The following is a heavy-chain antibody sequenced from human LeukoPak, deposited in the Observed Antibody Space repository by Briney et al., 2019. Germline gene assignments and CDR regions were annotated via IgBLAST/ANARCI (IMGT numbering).Heavy chain of an antibody. CDR2: IYYNGRT. J-gene: IGHJ4*02. CDR3: ARENSFGSLDS. CDR1: NGSISTYY. Sequence: PSETLSLTCTVSNGSISTYYWTWIRQPPGKGLEWIGYIYYNGRTHYNPSLKSRVTISVDTSDNQFSLKLNSVTAADTAVYYCARENSFGSLDSWGQGTLVTVSS. V-gene: IGHV4-59*01. D-gene: IGHD6-19*01.